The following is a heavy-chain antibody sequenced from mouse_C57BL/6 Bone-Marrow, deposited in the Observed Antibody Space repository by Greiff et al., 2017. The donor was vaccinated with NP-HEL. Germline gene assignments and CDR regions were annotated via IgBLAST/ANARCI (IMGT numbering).Heavy chain of an antibody. CDR3: ARQGRGLGFAY. V-gene: IGHV5-15*01. J-gene: IGHJ3*01. D-gene: IGHD2-4*01. CDR1: GFTFSDYG. CDR2: ISNLAYSI. Sequence: EVQLVESGGGLVQPGGSLKLSCAASGFTFSDYGMAWVRQAPRKGPEWVAFISNLAYSIYYADTVTGRFPISRENAKNTLYLEMSSLRSEDTAMYDCARQGRGLGFAYWGQGTLVTVSA.